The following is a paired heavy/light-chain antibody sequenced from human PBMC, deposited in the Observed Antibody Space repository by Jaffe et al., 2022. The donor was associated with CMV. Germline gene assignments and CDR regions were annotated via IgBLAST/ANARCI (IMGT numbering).Light chain of an antibody. J-gene: IGLJ3*02. CDR1: ALPKQY. V-gene: IGLV3-25*03. CDR3: QSADSSGTYGV. Sequence: SYELTQPPSVSVSPGQTARITCSGDALPKQYAYWYQQKPGQAPVLVIYKDSERPSGIPERFSGSSSGTTVTLTISGVQAEDEADYYCQSADSSGTYGVFGGGTKLTVL. CDR2: KDS.
Heavy chain of an antibody. Sequence: QVQLVESGGGVVQPGRSLRLSCAASGFTFSSYGMHWVRQAPGKGLEWVAVIWYDGSNKYYADSVKGRFTISRDNSKNTLYLQMNSLRAEDTAVYYCARDQTSSGSYYPYYYYYGMDVWGQGTTVTVSS. CDR1: GFTFSSYG. J-gene: IGHJ6*02. D-gene: IGHD3-10*01. CDR3: ARDQTSSGSYYPYYYYYGMDV. V-gene: IGHV3-33*01. CDR2: IWYDGSNK.